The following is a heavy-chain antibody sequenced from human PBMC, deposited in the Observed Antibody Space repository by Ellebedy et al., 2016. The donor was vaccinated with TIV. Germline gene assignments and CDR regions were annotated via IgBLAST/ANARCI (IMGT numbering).Heavy chain of an antibody. CDR2: ITKSGDYM. J-gene: IGHJ4*02. D-gene: IGHD5-18*01. Sequence: GESLKISCPTSGFTFADYAMSWFRQAPGKGLEWISSITKSGDYMYYADSVKGRFTISRDNARNSLDLQMNSLRADDTAVYYCARETAMDYWGQGTLVTVSS. CDR3: ARETAMDY. CDR1: GFTFADYA. V-gene: IGHV3-21*01.